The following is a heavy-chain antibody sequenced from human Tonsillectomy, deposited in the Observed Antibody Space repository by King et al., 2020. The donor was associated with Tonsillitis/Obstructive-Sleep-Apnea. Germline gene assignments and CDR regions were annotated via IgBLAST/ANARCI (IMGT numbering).Heavy chain of an antibody. J-gene: IGHJ6*03. CDR3: ARDYCSTTRCYAVDSMDV. CDR1: GFTFSDYY. D-gene: IGHD2-2*01. V-gene: IGHV3-11*05. CDR2: ISGSSTYT. Sequence: HVQLVESGGGLVKPGGSLRLSCAASGFTFSDYYMSWIRQVPGKGLEWLSYISGSSTYTSYAHSVRGRFTISRDNGKNSLYLQMNSLRAEDTAVYYCARDYCSTTRCYAVDSMDVWGKGTTVTVSS.